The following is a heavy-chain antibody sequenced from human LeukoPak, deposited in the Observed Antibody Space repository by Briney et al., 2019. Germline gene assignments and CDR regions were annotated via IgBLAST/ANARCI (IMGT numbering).Heavy chain of an antibody. CDR2: IDYSGRT. CDR3: ARVRLRFDY. CDR1: SGSISSNNHF. D-gene: IGHD3-16*01. J-gene: IGHJ4*02. Sequence: PSETLSLTCTVSSGSISSNNHFWGWIRQSQGKGLEWIGNIDYSGRTDYNPSLKSRVSISVDTSKKQFYLKLNSVTAADTAVYYCARVRLRFDYWGQGTLVTVSS. V-gene: IGHV4-39*07.